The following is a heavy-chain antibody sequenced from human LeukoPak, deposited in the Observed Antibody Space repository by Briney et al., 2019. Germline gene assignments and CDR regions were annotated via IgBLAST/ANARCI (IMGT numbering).Heavy chain of an antibody. J-gene: IGHJ3*02. CDR3: ARTITMIVGTDAFDI. D-gene: IGHD3-22*01. V-gene: IGHV4-34*01. CDR2: INHSGST. Sequence: PSETLSLTCAVYGGSFSGYYWSWIRQPPGKGLEWIGEINHSGSTNYNPSPKSRVTISVDTSKNQFSLKLSSVTAADTAVYYCARTITMIVGTDAFDIWGQGTMVTVSS. CDR1: GGSFSGYY.